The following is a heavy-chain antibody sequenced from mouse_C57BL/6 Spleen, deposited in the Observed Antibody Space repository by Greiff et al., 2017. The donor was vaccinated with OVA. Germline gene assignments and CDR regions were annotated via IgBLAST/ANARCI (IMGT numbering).Heavy chain of an antibody. V-gene: IGHV1-26*01. J-gene: IGHJ1*03. CDR1: GYTFTDYY. Sequence: EVRLQQSGPELVKPGASVKISCKASGYTFTDYYMNWVKQSHGKSLEWIGDINPNNGGTSYNQKFKGKATLTVDKSSSTAYMELRSLTSEDSAVYYCATYYYGSSYEYFDVWGTGTTVTVSS. D-gene: IGHD1-1*01. CDR2: INPNNGGT. CDR3: ATYYYGSSYEYFDV.